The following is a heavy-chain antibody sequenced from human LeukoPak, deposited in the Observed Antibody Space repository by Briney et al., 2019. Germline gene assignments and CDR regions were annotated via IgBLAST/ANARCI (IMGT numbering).Heavy chain of an antibody. V-gene: IGHV3-11*04. Sequence: GGSLRLSCEGSGFTFNNYWMSWVRQAPGKGLEWVSYISSSGSTIYYADSVKGRFTISRDNAKNSLYLQMNSLRAEDTAVYYCARGGVGNDYDFWSGYLAGDAFDIWGQGTMVTVSS. CDR1: GFTFNNYW. D-gene: IGHD3-3*01. CDR2: ISSSGSTI. CDR3: ARGGVGNDYDFWSGYLAGDAFDI. J-gene: IGHJ3*02.